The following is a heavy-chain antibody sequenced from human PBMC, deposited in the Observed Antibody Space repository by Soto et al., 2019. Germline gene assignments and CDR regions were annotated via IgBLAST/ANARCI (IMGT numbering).Heavy chain of an antibody. D-gene: IGHD3-3*01. J-gene: IGHJ5*02. V-gene: IGHV4-59*02. CDR2: IYYSGIT. CDR3: ARVHDFWSGYYWLDP. CDR1: GGSVRSYY. Sequence: SSETLSLTCTVSGGSVRSYYWSWIRQPPGKGLEWIGYIYYSGITNYNPSLNSRVTISVDTSRNQFSLKLSSVTAADTAVYYCARVHDFWSGYYWLDPWGQGTLVTVSS.